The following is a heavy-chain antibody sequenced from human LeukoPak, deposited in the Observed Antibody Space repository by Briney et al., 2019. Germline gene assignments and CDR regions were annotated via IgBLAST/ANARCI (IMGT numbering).Heavy chain of an antibody. V-gene: IGHV4-39*07. CDR1: GGSISSGSYY. CDR2: IYYSGST. J-gene: IGHJ4*02. Sequence: SQTLSLTCTVSGGSISSGSYYWGWIRQPPGKGLEWIGSIYYSGSTYYNPSLKSRFTISVDTSKNQFSLKLSSVTAADTAVYYCARVLRDYYDSSGYSYYFDYWGQGTLVTVSS. D-gene: IGHD3-22*01. CDR3: ARVLRDYYDSSGYSYYFDY.